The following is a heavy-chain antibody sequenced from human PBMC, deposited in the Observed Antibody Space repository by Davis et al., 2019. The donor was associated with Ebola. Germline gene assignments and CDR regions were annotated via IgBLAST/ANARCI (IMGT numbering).Heavy chain of an antibody. CDR2: INHSGST. J-gene: IGHJ6*02. Sequence: PSETLSLTCAVSGGSISSGGYYWSWIRQPPGKGLEWIGEINHSGSTNYNPSLKSRVTISVDTSKNQFSLKLSSVTAADTAVYYCARDGVDCTGGVCYYYYYYGMDVWGQGTTVTVSS. CDR3: ARDGVDCTGGVCYYYYYYGMDV. V-gene: IGHV4-34*01. D-gene: IGHD2-8*02. CDR1: GGSISSGGYY.